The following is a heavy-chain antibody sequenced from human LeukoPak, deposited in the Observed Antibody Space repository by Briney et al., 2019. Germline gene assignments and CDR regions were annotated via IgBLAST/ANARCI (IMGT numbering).Heavy chain of an antibody. CDR3: ASSGYYYGRNYFDY. V-gene: IGHV3-11*04. Sequence: PGGSLRLSCAASGFTFSDYYMSWIRQAPGRGLEWVSYISSSGSTIYYADSVKGRFTISRDNAKNSLYLQMNSLRAEDTAVYYCASSGYYYGRNYFDYWGQGTLVTVSS. CDR2: ISSSGSTI. D-gene: IGHD3-22*01. CDR1: GFTFSDYY. J-gene: IGHJ4*02.